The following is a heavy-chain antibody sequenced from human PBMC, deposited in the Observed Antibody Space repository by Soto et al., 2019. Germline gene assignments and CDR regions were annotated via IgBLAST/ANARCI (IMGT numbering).Heavy chain of an antibody. J-gene: IGHJ5*02. CDR1: GFTFSSYG. CDR3: AKDRTGFEYSSSPNWFDP. Sequence: GSLRLSCAASGFTFSSYGMHWVRQAPGKGLEWVAVISYDGSNKYYADSVKGRFTISRDNSKNTLYLQMNSLRAEDTAVYYCAKDRTGFEYSSSPNWFDPWGQGTLVTVSS. CDR2: ISYDGSNK. D-gene: IGHD6-6*01. V-gene: IGHV3-30*18.